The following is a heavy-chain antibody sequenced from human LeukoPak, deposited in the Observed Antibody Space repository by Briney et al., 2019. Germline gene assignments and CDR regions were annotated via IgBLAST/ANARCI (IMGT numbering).Heavy chain of an antibody. CDR3: AREYSSSCYQTLDYYYYYYMDV. CDR1: GGSFSGYY. D-gene: IGHD6-13*01. CDR2: INHSGST. V-gene: IGHV4-34*01. Sequence: SETLSLTCAVYGGSFSGYYWSWIRQPPGKGLEWIGEINHSGSTNYNPSLKSRVTISVDTSKNQFSLKLSSVTAADTAVYYCAREYSSSCYQTLDYYYYYYMDVWGKGTTVTGSS. J-gene: IGHJ6*03.